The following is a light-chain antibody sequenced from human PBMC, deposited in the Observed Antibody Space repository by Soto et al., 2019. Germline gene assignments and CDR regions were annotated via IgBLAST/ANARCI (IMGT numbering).Light chain of an antibody. CDR2: DVS. Sequence: QSALTQPRSVAGSPGQSVSISCTGTSSDVGGYNYVSWYQQHPGKAPKLMIYDVSQRPSGVPDRFSGSKSGNTASLTISGLQAEDEADYYCSSYAGSYTYVFGTGTKVTVL. J-gene: IGLJ1*01. CDR1: SSDVGGYNY. V-gene: IGLV2-11*01. CDR3: SSYAGSYTYV.